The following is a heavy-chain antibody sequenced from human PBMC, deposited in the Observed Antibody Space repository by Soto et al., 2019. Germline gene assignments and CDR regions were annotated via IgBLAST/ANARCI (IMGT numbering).Heavy chain of an antibody. V-gene: IGHV4-34*01. CDR3: ARAPKVSGSAQTRPDF. J-gene: IGHJ4*02. D-gene: IGHD6-6*01. Sequence: YYWSWIRQPPGKGLEWIGEISPSGTTNYSPSLKSRVSISVDTSKNQFSLNLTSLTAADTAVYYCARAPKVSGSAQTRPDFWGQGSLVTVSS. CDR2: ISPSGTT. CDR1: YY.